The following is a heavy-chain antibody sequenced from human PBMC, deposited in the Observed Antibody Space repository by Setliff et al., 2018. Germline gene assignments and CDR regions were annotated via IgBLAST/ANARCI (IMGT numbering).Heavy chain of an antibody. V-gene: IGHV1-69*10. D-gene: IGHD5-18*01. CDR3: ARGEGRSYGSNYFDP. CDR2: SIPINDLA. J-gene: IGHJ5*02. Sequence: SVKVSCKASGDIFSSNGITWVRQAPGQGLEWVGGSIPINDLATYAQKFQGRVTITADKSTSTVYMELISLRSDDTAVYYCARGEGRSYGSNYFDPWGQGTLVTVSS. CDR1: GDIFSSNG.